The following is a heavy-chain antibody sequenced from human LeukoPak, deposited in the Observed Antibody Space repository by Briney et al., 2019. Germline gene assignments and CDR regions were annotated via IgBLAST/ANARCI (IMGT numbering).Heavy chain of an antibody. J-gene: IGHJ4*02. CDR3: ARAEPRGSVWYPY. CDR1: GGCLSSNNW. Sequence: SGTLSLTCAVSGGCLSSNNWWRWVRQPPGTPLQWIGEIFHSGSTNYNPSLKSRVTISVDKSKNQFSLKLNSVTAADTAVYYCARAEPRGSVWYPYWGQGTLVTVSS. CDR2: IFHSGST. D-gene: IGHD6-13*01. V-gene: IGHV4-4*02.